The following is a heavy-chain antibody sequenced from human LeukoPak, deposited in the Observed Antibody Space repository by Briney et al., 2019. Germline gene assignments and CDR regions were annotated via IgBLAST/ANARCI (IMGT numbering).Heavy chain of an antibody. CDR3: ARHPGDFTGIVNYYYMDV. CDR2: MSYDGSNN. J-gene: IGHJ6*03. CDR1: GFTFSSHG. D-gene: IGHD1-26*01. Sequence: GGSLRLSCAASGFTFSSHGMHWVRQAPGKGLEWVAIMSYDGSNNYYGDSVKSRFTISRDNSNNMVFLQMNSLRAEDTAVYYCARHPGDFTGIVNYYYMDVWGKGATVTVSS. V-gene: IGHV3-30*03.